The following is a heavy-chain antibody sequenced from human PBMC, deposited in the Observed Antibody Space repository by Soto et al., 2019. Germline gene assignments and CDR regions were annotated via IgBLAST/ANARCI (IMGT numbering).Heavy chain of an antibody. V-gene: IGHV3-23*01. D-gene: IGHD3-22*01. J-gene: IGHJ4*02. CDR1: GFTFSGSA. CDR2: ISGSGGTT. Sequence: EEQLLESGGGLVQPGGSLRLSCAASGFTFSGSAMSWVRQVPGKGLEWVSAISGSGGTTYYANSVKGRFTISRDNSKNTLFLQMNSLRAEDTAVYYCAKGATMIMVAPLGYWGQGTLLTVSS. CDR3: AKGATMIMVAPLGY.